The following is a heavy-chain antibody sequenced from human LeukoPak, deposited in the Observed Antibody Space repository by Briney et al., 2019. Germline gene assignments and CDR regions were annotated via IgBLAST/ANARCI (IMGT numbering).Heavy chain of an antibody. CDR3: ARRWRSIAARAEYYYYYMDA. D-gene: IGHD6-6*01. CDR1: AGSFSGYY. CDR2: IYHSGST. Sequence: SENLSLTCAVYAGSFSGYYWSWIRQPPGKGLEWSGGIYHSGSTNYNPSLNSRVTISVDTSKNQFSLKLSSVTAADTAVYYCARRWRSIAARAEYYYYYMDAWGKGTTVTVS. V-gene: IGHV4-34*01. J-gene: IGHJ6*03.